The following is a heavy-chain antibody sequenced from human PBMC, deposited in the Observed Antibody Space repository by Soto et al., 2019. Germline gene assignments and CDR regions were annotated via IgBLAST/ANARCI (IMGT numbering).Heavy chain of an antibody. D-gene: IGHD1-7*01. J-gene: IGHJ5*02. CDR3: ARERSELTAITGTTNNWFDP. CDR2: INAGNGNT. CDR1: GYTFTSYA. Sequence: ASVKVSCKASGYTFTSYAMHWVRQAPGQRLEWMGWINAGNGNTKYSQKFQGRVTITRDTSASTAYMELSSLRSEDTAVYYCARERSELTAITGTTNNWFDPWGQGTLVTVSS. V-gene: IGHV1-3*01.